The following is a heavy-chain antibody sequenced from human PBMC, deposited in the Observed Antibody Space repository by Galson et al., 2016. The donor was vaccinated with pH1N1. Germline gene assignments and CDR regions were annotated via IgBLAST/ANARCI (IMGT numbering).Heavy chain of an antibody. J-gene: IGHJ4*02. D-gene: IGHD1-26*01. V-gene: IGHV3-23*01. CDR2: ISGGGGST. CDR3: AKAHTTRSGTYPYFFDY. CDR1: GFTFSSYA. Sequence: SLRLSCAASGFTFSSYAVSWARQAPGKGLEWVSGISGGGGSTYYADSVKGRFTISRDNSRNTLYLQMNSLRADDTAVYYCAKAHTTRSGTYPYFFDYWGPGTLVTGS.